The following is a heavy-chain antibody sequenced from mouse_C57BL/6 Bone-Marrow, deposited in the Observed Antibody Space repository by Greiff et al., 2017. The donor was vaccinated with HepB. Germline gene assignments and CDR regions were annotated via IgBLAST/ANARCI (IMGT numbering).Heavy chain of an antibody. CDR1: GFSFNTYA. D-gene: IGHD2-4*01. V-gene: IGHV10-1*01. CDR2: IRSKSNNYAT. CDR3: VAYYDYTVYYFDY. J-gene: IGHJ2*01. Sequence: GGGLVQPKGSLKLSCAASGFSFNTYAMNWVRQAPGKGLEWVARIRSKSNNYATYYADSVKDRFTISRDDSESMLYLQMNNLKTEDTAMYYCVAYYDYTVYYFDYWGQGTTLTVSS.